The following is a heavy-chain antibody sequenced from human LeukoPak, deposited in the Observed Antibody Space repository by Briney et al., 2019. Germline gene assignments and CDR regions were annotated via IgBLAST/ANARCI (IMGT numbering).Heavy chain of an antibody. CDR2: IYYSGGT. D-gene: IGHD3-22*01. CDR1: GGSISSYC. J-gene: IGHJ4*02. CDR3: ASSGGYYDSSGYPLPFDY. Sequence: PSETLSLTCTVSGGSISSYCWSWIRQPPGKGLEWIGYIYYSGGTNYNPSLKSRVTISVDTSENQFSLKLSSVTAADTAVYYCASSGGYYDSSGYPLPFDYWGQGTLVTVSS. V-gene: IGHV4-59*08.